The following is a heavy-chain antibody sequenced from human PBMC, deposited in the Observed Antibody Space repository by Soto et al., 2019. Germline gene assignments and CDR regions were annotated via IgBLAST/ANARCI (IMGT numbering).Heavy chain of an antibody. CDR2: IRNSGSTL. J-gene: IGHJ4*02. CDR3: ARSGYNVVFDY. CDR1: GFTFSSYE. D-gene: IGHD5-12*01. Sequence: PGGSLRLSCAASGFTFSSYEMNWVRQAPGKGLEWISYIRNSGSTLYYADSVKGRFTISRDDAKNSLYLQMNILRAEDTAVYYCARSGYNVVFDYWGQGTLVTVSS. V-gene: IGHV3-48*03.